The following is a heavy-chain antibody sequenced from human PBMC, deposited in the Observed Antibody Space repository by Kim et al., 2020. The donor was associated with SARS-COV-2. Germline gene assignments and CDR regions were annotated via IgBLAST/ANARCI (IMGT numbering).Heavy chain of an antibody. CDR3: AREGAEGYYDFWSGYRYYYGMDV. D-gene: IGHD3-3*01. Sequence: GGSLRLSCAASGFTFSSYGMHWVRQAPGKGLEWVAVISYDGSNKYYADSVKGRFTISRDNSKNTLYLQMNSLRAEDTAVYYCAREGAEGYYDFWSGYRYYYGMDVWGQGTTVTVSS. J-gene: IGHJ6*02. V-gene: IGHV3-30*03. CDR1: GFTFSSYG. CDR2: ISYDGSNK.